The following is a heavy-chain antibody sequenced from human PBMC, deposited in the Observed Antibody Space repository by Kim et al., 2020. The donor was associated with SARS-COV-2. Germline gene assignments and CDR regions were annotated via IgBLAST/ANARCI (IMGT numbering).Heavy chain of an antibody. CDR3: ARDHKGITMIVVSNLGMDV. J-gene: IGHJ6*02. CDR1: GFTFSSYA. CDR2: ISYDGSNK. V-gene: IGHV3-30*04. D-gene: IGHD3-22*01. Sequence: GGSLRLSCAASGFTFSSYAMHWVRQAPCKGLEWVAVISYDGSNKYYADSVKGRFTISRDNSKNTLYLQMNSLRAEDTAVYYCARDHKGITMIVVSNLGMDVWGQGTTVTVSS.